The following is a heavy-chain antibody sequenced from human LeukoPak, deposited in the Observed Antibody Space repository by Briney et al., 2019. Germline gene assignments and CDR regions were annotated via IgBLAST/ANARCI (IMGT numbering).Heavy chain of an antibody. D-gene: IGHD3-16*02. Sequence: GGSLRLSCAASGFTFSSYAMSWVRQAPGKGLEWVSAISGSGGSTYYADSAKGRFTISRDNSKNTLYLQMNSLRAEDTAVYYCAKQGELSLRYYYYYMDVWGKGTTVTVSS. J-gene: IGHJ6*03. CDR2: ISGSGGST. V-gene: IGHV3-23*01. CDR3: AKQGELSLRYYYYYMDV. CDR1: GFTFSSYA.